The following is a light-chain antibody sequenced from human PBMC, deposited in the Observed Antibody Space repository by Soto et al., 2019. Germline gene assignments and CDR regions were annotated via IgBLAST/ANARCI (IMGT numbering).Light chain of an antibody. CDR2: QVT. J-gene: IGLJ1*01. Sequence: QPASVCGSPGQSTTIPCTRSISDVGGYYYVSWYQHHPGKAPKLMIYQVTSRPSGVSNRFSASKSGTTASLTISALQAEDEALYYSCSYSGSSTFYVFGTGTKVT. V-gene: IGLV2-14*01. CDR1: ISDVGGYYY. CDR3: CSYSGSSTFYV.